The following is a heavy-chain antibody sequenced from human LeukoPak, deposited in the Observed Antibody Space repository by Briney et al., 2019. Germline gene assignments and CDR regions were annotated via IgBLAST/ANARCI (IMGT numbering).Heavy chain of an antibody. V-gene: IGHV1-8*01. CDR1: GYTFTSYD. CDR2: MNPNSGNT. J-gene: IGHJ4*02. D-gene: IGHD1-26*01. Sequence: ASVKVSCKASGYTFTSYDINWVRQAPGQGLEWMGWMNPNSGNTGYAQKFQGRVTMARNTSISTAYMELSSLRSEDTAVYYCARGVYVGAIFFDYWGQGTLVTVSS. CDR3: ARGVYVGAIFFDY.